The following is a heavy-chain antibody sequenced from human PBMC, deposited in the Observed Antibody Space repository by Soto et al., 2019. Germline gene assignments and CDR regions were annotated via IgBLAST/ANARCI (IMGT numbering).Heavy chain of an antibody. Sequence: QVHLVQSGAEVRKPGSSVKVSCKTSGGTFSTYTIYWVRQAPGQGLEWMGRIIPLFGTTKYAQNFQDRVTITAEESTSTTYMELSSLRAEDTALYYCARRLDDRADVGFDVWGEGTAVTVSA. J-gene: IGHJ3*01. V-gene: IGHV1-69*18. CDR1: GGTFSTYT. CDR3: ARRLDDRADVGFDV. CDR2: IIPLFGTT. D-gene: IGHD1-26*01.